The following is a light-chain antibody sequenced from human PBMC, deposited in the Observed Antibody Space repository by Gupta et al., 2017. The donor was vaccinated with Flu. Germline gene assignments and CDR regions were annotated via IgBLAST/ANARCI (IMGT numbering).Light chain of an antibody. V-gene: IGLV1-40*01. CDR3: QSYDSSLSGSWV. J-gene: IGLJ3*02. Sequence: QSVLPQPPSVSRAPGQTVTISCPGSSSNIGAGYDVHWYQQLPGTAPKLLIYGNSNRPSGVPDRFSGSKSGTSASLAITALQAEDEADYYCQSYDSSLSGSWVFGGGTKLTVL. CDR1: SSNIGAGYD. CDR2: GNS.